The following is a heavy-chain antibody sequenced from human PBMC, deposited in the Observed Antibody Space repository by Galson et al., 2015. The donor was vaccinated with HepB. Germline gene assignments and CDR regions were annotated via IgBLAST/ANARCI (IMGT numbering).Heavy chain of an antibody. CDR2: ISGYDVNV. CDR3: ARGGLATIGGPTFDY. J-gene: IGHJ4*02. Sequence: SCKASGYTFSRFSISWLRQAPGQGLEWMGWISGYDVNVRYAQKFQGRLTMTTDTSTSTAHLDLRSLRSDDSAVYYCARGGLATIGGPTFDYWGRGPRSPSPQ. D-gene: IGHD5-24*01. CDR1: GYTFSRFS. V-gene: IGHV1-18*01.